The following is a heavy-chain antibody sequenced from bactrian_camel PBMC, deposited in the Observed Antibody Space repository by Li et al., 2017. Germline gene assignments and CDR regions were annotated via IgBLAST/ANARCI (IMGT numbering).Heavy chain of an antibody. Sequence: HVQLVESGGGPVQAGGSLRLSCAASGKTFDSYYMAWFRQAPGKEREGIASINERSRTRYADSVSGRFTIFRDDFKKTLYLQMNDLEPEDTAMYYCAADFRRPDTSAVCYPNLGDFDYWGQGTQVTVS. J-gene: IGHJ4*01. D-gene: IGHD3*01. CDR2: INERSRT. V-gene: IGHV3S56*01. CDR3: AADFRRPDTSAVCYPNLGDFDY. CDR1: GKTFDSYY.